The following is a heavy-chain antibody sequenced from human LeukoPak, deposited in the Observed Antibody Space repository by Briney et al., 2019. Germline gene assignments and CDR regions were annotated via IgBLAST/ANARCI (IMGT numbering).Heavy chain of an antibody. Sequence: SETLSLTCAVYGGSFSGYYWSWIRQPPGKGLEWIGEINHGGSTNYSPSLKSRVTISIDTSKNHFSLRLTSVTAADTAVYYCATYSTQSLAFDYWGQGTLVTVSS. CDR2: INHGGST. CDR1: GGSFSGYY. CDR3: ATYSTQSLAFDY. J-gene: IGHJ4*02. V-gene: IGHV4-34*01. D-gene: IGHD2-21*01.